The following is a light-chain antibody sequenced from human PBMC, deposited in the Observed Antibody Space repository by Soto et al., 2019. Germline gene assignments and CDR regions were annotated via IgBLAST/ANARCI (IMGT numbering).Light chain of an antibody. J-gene: IGLJ2*01. V-gene: IGLV2-14*01. CDR1: SSDVGDYNY. CDR3: SSFTSSGTLL. CDR2: EVS. Sequence: QSALTQPASVSGSPGQSITISCTGTSSDVGDYNYVSWYQHDPGKAPKLMIYEVSNRPSGVSNRFSGSKSGNTASLTISGLQAEDEADYYCSSFTSSGTLLFGGGTNLTVL.